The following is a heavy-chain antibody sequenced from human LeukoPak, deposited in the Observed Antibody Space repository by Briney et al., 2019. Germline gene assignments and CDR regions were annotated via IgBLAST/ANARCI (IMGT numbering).Heavy chain of an antibody. CDR1: GFTFSDYQ. J-gene: IGHJ4*02. Sequence: PGGSLRLSRAASGFTFSDYQMSWIRQAPGKGLDGVSYINGGGSSIYYADSVKGRFTISRDNAKNSLYLQMNSLRADDTAVYYCASSIAARPWNYWGQGTLVTVSS. V-gene: IGHV3-11*04. CDR3: ASSIAARPWNY. D-gene: IGHD6-6*01. CDR2: INGGGSSI.